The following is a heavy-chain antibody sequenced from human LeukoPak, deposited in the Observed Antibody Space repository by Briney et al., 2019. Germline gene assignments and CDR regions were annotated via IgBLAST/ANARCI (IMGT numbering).Heavy chain of an antibody. CDR1: GGTFSSYA. J-gene: IGHJ3*02. D-gene: IGHD7-27*01. CDR3: AGALLGRDWGSPVDAFDI. V-gene: IGHV1-69*13. CDR2: IIPIFGTA. Sequence: SVKVSCKASGGTFSSYAISWVRQAPGQGLEWMGGIIPIFGTANYAQKFQGRVTITADESTSTAYMELSSLRSEDTAVYYCAGALLGRDWGSPVDAFDIWGQGTMVTVSS.